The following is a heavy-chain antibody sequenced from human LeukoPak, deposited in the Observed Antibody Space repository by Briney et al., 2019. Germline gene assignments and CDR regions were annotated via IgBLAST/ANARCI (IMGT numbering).Heavy chain of an antibody. D-gene: IGHD3-3*01. V-gene: IGHV1-69*05. J-gene: IGHJ3*01. CDR1: GGTFSNYG. Sequence: GSSVKVSCKASGGTFSNYGISWVRQAPGQGLEWMGGIIPIFGTANYAQKLQGRVTMTTDTSTSTAYMELRSLRSDDTAVYYCARAALPFLEWLLSDKGAFDLWGQGTMITVSS. CDR2: IIPIFGTA. CDR3: ARAALPFLEWLLSDKGAFDL.